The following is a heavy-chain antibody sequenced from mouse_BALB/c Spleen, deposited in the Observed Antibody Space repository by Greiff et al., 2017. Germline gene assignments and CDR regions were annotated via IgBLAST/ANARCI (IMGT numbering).Heavy chain of an antibody. CDR3: ASPIYYGKGVYFDY. Sequence: EVQLVESGPGLVKPSQSLSLTCSVTGYSITSGYYWNWIRQFPGNKLEWMGYISYDGSNNYNPSLKNRISITRDTSKNQFFLKLNSVTTEDTATYYCASPIYYGKGVYFDYWGQGTTLTVSS. CDR2: ISYDGSN. CDR1: GYSITSGYY. D-gene: IGHD2-1*01. V-gene: IGHV3-6*02. J-gene: IGHJ2*01.